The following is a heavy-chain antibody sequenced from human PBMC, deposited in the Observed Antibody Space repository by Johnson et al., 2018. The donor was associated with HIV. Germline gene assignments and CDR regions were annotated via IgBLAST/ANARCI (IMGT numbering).Heavy chain of an antibody. CDR3: AKDSKRELVQGKDAFDF. CDR2: IRYDGSNK. V-gene: IGHV3-30*02. CDR1: GFIFSIYG. J-gene: IGHJ3*01. Sequence: QVQLVESGGGVVQPGGSLRLSCAASGFIFSIYGMHWVRPAPGKGLEWVAFIRYDGSNKDYVDSVKGRFTISRDNSKNTLDLQMNILRTEDTAVYYCAKDSKRELVQGKDAFDFWGQGTMVIVSS. D-gene: IGHD4-11*01.